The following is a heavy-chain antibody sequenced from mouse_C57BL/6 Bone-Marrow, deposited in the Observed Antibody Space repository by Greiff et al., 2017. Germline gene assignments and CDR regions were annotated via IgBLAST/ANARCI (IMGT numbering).Heavy chain of an antibody. D-gene: IGHD1-1*01. V-gene: IGHV2-5*01. CDR2: IWRGGST. CDR1: GFSLTSYG. CDR3: AKNSPDYGSSYNYAMDY. J-gene: IGHJ4*01. Sequence: QVQLKQSGPGLVQPSQSLSITCTVSGFSLTSYGVHWVRQSPGKGLEWLGVIWRGGSTDYNAAFMSRLSITKDNSKSQVFFKMNSLQADDTAIYYCAKNSPDYGSSYNYAMDYWGQGTSVTVSS.